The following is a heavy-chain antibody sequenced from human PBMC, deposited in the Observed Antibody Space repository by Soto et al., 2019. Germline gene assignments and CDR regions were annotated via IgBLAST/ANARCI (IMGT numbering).Heavy chain of an antibody. CDR3: AKDLRTYYYGMDV. J-gene: IGHJ6*02. V-gene: IGHV3-30*18. Sequence: QVQLVESGGGVVQPGRSLRLSCAASGFTFSSYGMHWVRQAPGKGLEWVAVISYDGSNKYYADSVKGRFTISRDNSKNTLSLQMNSLRAEDTAVYYCAKDLRTYYYGMDVWGQGTTVTVSS. CDR1: GFTFSSYG. CDR2: ISYDGSNK.